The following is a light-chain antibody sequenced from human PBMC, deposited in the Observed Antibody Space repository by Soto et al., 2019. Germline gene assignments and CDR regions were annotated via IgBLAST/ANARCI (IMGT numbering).Light chain of an antibody. CDR1: ERVSSN. J-gene: IGKJ1*01. Sequence: IVMTQSPATLSVSPGERATLSCRASERVSSNLAWYQQKPGQAPRLLLYATSTRAMGIPVRFRGSGSGTEFTLTISSLQSEDFAVYYCHQYHNWPRTFGQGTKVEIK. V-gene: IGKV3D-15*01. CDR2: ATS. CDR3: HQYHNWPRT.